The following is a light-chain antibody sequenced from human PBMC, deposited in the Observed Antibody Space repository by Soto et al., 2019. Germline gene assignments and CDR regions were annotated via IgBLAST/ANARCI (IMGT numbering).Light chain of an antibody. CDR2: TNN. Sequence: QSALTQPPSASGTPGQSVTISCSGSGSNIGSNSVNWYQQLPGRAPKLLIYTNNQRRSGVPDRFSGSKSGTSASLVIGGLQSEDEAHYYCATWDDNLNAYVFGAGTKVTVL. CDR1: GSNIGSNS. CDR3: ATWDDNLNAYV. V-gene: IGLV1-44*01. J-gene: IGLJ1*01.